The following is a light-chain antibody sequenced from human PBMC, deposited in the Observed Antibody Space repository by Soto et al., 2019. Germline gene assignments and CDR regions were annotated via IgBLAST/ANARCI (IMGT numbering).Light chain of an antibody. CDR1: QSISSW. V-gene: IGKV1-5*03. CDR3: QQYNSYWT. CDR2: KAS. Sequence: DIQMTQSPSTLSASVGDRVTITCRASQSISSWLAWYQQKPGKAPKLLIYKASSLESGVPSRFSGSGSGTDFTITISSLQPDDFATYSCQQYNSYWTFGQGTKVEIK. J-gene: IGKJ1*01.